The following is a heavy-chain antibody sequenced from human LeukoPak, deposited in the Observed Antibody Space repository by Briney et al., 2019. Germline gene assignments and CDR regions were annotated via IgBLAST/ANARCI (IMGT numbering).Heavy chain of an antibody. CDR3: AKSQGGRYFDWLLSYN. CDR2: ISGSGGST. CDR1: GFTFSSYS. V-gene: IGHV3-23*01. Sequence: GGSLRLSCAASGFTFSSYSMNWVRQAPGKGLEWVSAISGSGGSTYYADSVKGRFTISRDNSKNTLYLQMNSLRAEDTAVYYCAKSQGGRYFDWLLSYNWGQGTLVTVSS. D-gene: IGHD3-9*01. J-gene: IGHJ4*02.